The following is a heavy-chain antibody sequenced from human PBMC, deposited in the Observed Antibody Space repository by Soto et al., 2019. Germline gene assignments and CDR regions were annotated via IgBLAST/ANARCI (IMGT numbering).Heavy chain of an antibody. CDR1: GGSISSSSYY. Sequence: SETLSLTCTVSGGSISSSSYYWGWIRQPPGKGLEWIGSIYYSGSTYYNPSLKSRVTISVDTSKNQFSLKLSSVTAADTAVYYCARVVRADFWSGYYTGYGMDVWGQGTTVTVSS. D-gene: IGHD3-3*01. J-gene: IGHJ6*02. V-gene: IGHV4-39*07. CDR3: ARVVRADFWSGYYTGYGMDV. CDR2: IYYSGST.